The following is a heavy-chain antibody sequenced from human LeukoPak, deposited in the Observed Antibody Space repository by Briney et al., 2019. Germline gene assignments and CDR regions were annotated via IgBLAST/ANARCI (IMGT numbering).Heavy chain of an antibody. CDR1: GFTFSSYG. Sequence: PGGSLRLSCAASGFTFSSYGMQWVRQAPGKRLEWVAFIPYDESNKYYADSVKGRLTISRDNSKNTLYLQLNSLRPEDTAVYYCAKRPTGNWGAVDYWGQGTLVTVSS. J-gene: IGHJ4*02. V-gene: IGHV3-30*02. D-gene: IGHD7-27*01. CDR2: IPYDESNK. CDR3: AKRPTGNWGAVDY.